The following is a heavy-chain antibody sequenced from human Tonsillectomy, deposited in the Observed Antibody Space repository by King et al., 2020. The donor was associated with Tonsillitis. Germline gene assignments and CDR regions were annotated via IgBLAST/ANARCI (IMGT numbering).Heavy chain of an antibody. D-gene: IGHD6-19*01. CDR1: GFTFSSYW. V-gene: IGHV3-7*01. CDR3: ARIVQWLVRGWGWHFDL. CDR2: IKQDGSEK. J-gene: IGHJ2*01. Sequence: VQLVESGGGLVQPGGSLRLSCAASGFTFSSYWMSWVRQAPGKGLEWVANIKQDGSEKYYVDSVKGRFTISTDNAKNSLYLQMNSLRAEDTAVYYCARIVQWLVRGWGWHFDLWGRSTLVTVSS.